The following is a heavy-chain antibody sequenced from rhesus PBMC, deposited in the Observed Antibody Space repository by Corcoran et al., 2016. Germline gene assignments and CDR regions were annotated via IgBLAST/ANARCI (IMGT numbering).Heavy chain of an antibody. CDR3: ARGSTVDY. V-gene: IGHV4-65*01. CDR1: GGSVSSGHW. CDR2: IIGSSAAT. J-gene: IGHJ4*01. Sequence: QVQLQESGPGLVKPSETLSLTCAVSGGSVSSGHWWNWIRQPPGKGLEWIGYIIGSSAATYYNPSLKSRVTFSRDTSKKHFSLRLNSVTAADTAMYYCARGSTVDYWGPGVLVTVSS.